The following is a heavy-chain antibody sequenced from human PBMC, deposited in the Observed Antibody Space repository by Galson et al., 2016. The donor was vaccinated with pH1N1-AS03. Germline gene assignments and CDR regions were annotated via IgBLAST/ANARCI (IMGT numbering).Heavy chain of an antibody. CDR1: GGSISTSSYY. V-gene: IGHV4-39*01. Sequence: ETLSLTCTVSGGSISTSSYYWGRIRQPPGKGLEWIGSIYYSGSTSYNPSLKSRITISVDTSKNQFSLKLLTVTAADTAVYYCARHPYGDYVGLFEPWGQGTLVTVSS. CDR2: IYYSGST. CDR3: ARHPYGDYVGLFEP. J-gene: IGHJ5*02. D-gene: IGHD4-17*01.